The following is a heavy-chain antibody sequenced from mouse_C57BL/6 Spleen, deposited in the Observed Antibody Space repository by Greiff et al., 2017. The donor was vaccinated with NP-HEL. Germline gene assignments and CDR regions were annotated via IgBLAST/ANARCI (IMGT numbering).Heavy chain of an antibody. V-gene: IGHV1-52*01. CDR1: GFTFTSYW. J-gene: IGHJ4*01. CDR3: ARWGDVYAVDY. D-gene: IGHD2-13*01. CDR2: IDPSDSET. Sequence: QVQLKQSGAELVRPGSSVKLSCTASGFTFTSYWMHWVKQRPIQGLEWIGNIDPSDSETQYNQKFKDKATITADTSSSTAYLQLSSLTSEDSAVYYCARWGDVYAVDYWGKGTSVTVSS.